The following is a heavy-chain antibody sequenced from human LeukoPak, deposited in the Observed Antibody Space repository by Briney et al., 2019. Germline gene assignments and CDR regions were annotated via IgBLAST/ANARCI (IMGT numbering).Heavy chain of an antibody. Sequence: PSETLSLTCTVSGGSISSGGYYCSWIRQHPGKGLEWIGYIYYSGSTNYNPSLKSRVTISVDTSKNQFSLKLSSVTAADTAVYYCARRYRYYYTIDYWGQGTLVTVSS. CDR1: GGSISSGGYY. V-gene: IGHV4-31*03. D-gene: IGHD3-3*01. J-gene: IGHJ4*02. CDR3: ARRYRYYYTIDY. CDR2: IYYSGST.